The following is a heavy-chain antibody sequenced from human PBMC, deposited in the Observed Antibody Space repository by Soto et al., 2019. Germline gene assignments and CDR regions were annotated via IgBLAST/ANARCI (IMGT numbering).Heavy chain of an antibody. J-gene: IGHJ4*01. CDR1: GFTFSSYA. CDR2: ISGNSGKT. V-gene: IGHV3-23*01. Sequence: GSLRLSCTASGFTFSSYAMNWVRQAPGKELEWVSTISGNSGKTNYAESVKGRFSISRDNSKNTVHLQLDSLRAEDTAVYFCAKLGFVLMELYYFHQWGHGTLVTVSS. D-gene: IGHD2-8*01. CDR3: AKLGFVLMELYYFHQ.